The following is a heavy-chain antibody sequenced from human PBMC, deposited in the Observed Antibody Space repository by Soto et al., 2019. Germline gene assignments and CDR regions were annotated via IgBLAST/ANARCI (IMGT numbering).Heavy chain of an antibody. CDR2: IYYSGST. J-gene: IGHJ6*02. V-gene: IGHV4-59*01. D-gene: IGHD5-12*01. CDR1: GGSISSYY. Sequence: SETLSLTCTVSGGSISSYYWSWIRQPPGKGLEWIGYIYYSGSTNYNPSLKSRVTISVDTSKNQFSLKLSSVTAADTAVYYCARVVAGTYYYGMDVWGQGTTVTVSS. CDR3: ARVVAGTYYYGMDV.